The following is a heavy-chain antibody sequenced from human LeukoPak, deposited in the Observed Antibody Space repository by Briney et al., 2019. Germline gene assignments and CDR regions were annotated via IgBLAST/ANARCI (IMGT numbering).Heavy chain of an antibody. CDR1: GFTFDDYA. V-gene: IGHV3-9*01. CDR3: AKGGFLEWLSNWFDP. Sequence: GGSLRLSCAASGFTFDDYAMDWVRQAPGKGLEWVSGISWNSGSIGYADSVKGRFTISRDNAKNSLYLQMNSLRAEDTALYYCAKGGFLEWLSNWFDPWGQGTLVTVSS. CDR2: ISWNSGSI. J-gene: IGHJ5*02. D-gene: IGHD3-3*01.